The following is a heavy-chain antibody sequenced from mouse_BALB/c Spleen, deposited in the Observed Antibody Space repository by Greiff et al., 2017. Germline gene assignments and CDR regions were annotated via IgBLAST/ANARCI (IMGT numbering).Heavy chain of an antibody. D-gene: IGHD1-1*01. V-gene: IGHV5-4*02. Sequence: EVMLVESGGGLVKPGGSLKLSCAASGFTFSDYYMYWVRQTPEKRLEWVATISDGGSYTYYPDSVKGRFTISRDNAKNNLYLQMSSLKSEDTAMYYCARDAYGSLDYWGQGTSVTVSS. CDR1: GFTFSDYY. CDR2: ISDGGSYT. CDR3: ARDAYGSLDY. J-gene: IGHJ4*01.